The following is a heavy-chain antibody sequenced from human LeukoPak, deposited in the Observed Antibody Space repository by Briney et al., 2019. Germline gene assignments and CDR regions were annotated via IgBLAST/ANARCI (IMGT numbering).Heavy chain of an antibody. CDR2: ISYDGSNK. Sequence: PGGSLRLPCAASGFTFSSYAMHWVRQAPGKGPEWVALISYDGSNKYYADSVKGRFTISRDNSKNTLYLQMNSLRAEDTAVYHCARGYCSGGSCYDYWGQGTLVTVSS. CDR3: ARGYCSGGSCYDY. D-gene: IGHD2-15*01. V-gene: IGHV3-30-3*01. J-gene: IGHJ4*02. CDR1: GFTFSSYA.